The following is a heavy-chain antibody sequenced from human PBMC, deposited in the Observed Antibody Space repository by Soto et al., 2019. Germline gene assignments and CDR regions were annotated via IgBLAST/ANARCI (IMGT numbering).Heavy chain of an antibody. J-gene: IGHJ6*02. CDR3: AGDGTIFGVVIYYYYGMDV. D-gene: IGHD3-3*01. Sequence: ASVKVSCKASGYTFTSYGISWVRQAPGQGXEWMGWISAYNGNTNYAQKLQGRVTMTTDTSTSTAYMELRSLRSDDTAVYYCAGDGTIFGVVIYYYYGMDVWGQGTTVTVSS. CDR1: GYTFTSYG. CDR2: ISAYNGNT. V-gene: IGHV1-18*04.